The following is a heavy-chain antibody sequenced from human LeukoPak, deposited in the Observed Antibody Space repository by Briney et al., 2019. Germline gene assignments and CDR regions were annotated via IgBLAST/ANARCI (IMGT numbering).Heavy chain of an antibody. CDR1: GFTFSSYA. J-gene: IGHJ4*02. CDR2: IWYDGSNK. D-gene: IGHD3-3*01. V-gene: IGHV3-33*01. CDR3: ARATYDGGYFDY. Sequence: GGSLRLSCAASGFTFSSYAMHRVRQAPGKGLDWVAVIWYDGSNKYYADSVKGRFTISRDNSKNTLSLQMSSLRAEGTAVYYCARATYDGGYFDYWGQGSLVTVSS.